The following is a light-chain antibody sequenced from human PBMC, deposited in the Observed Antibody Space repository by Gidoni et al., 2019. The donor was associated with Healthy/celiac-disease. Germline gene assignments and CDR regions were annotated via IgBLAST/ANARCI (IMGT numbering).Light chain of an antibody. CDR1: SGSIASNY. CDR2: EDN. J-gene: IGLJ2*01. V-gene: IGLV6-57*04. Sequence: NFMLTHPHSGPESTGKTVTISCTRSSGSIASNYVQWYQQRPGSAPTTVIYEDNQRPSGVPDRFSGSIDSSSNSASLTISGLKTEDEADYYCQSYDSSNVVFGGGTKLTVL. CDR3: QSYDSSNVV.